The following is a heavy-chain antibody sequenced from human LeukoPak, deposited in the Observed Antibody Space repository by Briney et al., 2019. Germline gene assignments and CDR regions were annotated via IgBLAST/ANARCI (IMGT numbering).Heavy chain of an antibody. CDR2: ITISGTT. CDR1: GFTVDTKT. J-gene: IGHJ4*02. V-gene: IGHV3-69-1*02. Sequence: GGSLRLSRAASGFTVDTKTIYWVRQTPAKGLEWLSAITISGTTYYADSVKGRFTISRDNAKNSLYLQMNSLRDEDTALYYCARKGDPSVLGYWGQGTLVTVSS. CDR3: ARKGDPSVLGY. D-gene: IGHD2-8*01.